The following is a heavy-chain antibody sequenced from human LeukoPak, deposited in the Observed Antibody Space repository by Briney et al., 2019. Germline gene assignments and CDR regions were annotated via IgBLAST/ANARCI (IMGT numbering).Heavy chain of an antibody. CDR2: INSDGSST. Sequence: GGSLRLSWAASGFTFSSYWMHWVRQAPVKGLVWVSRINSDGSSTSYADSVKGRFTISRDNAKNTLYLQMNSLRAEDTAVYYCARGYYYGSGSYSGNWFDPWGQGTLVTVSS. CDR1: GFTFSSYW. V-gene: IGHV3-74*01. D-gene: IGHD3-10*01. J-gene: IGHJ5*02. CDR3: ARGYYYGSGSYSGNWFDP.